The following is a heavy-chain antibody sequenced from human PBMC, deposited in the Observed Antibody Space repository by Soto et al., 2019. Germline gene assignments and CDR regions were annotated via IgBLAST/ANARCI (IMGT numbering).Heavy chain of an antibody. CDR1: GFTFDAYV. D-gene: IGHD3-16*01. J-gene: IGHJ4*02. CDR2: MSWNAGYI. V-gene: IGHV3-9*01. Sequence: LRLSCAASGFTFDAYVMHWVRQAPGKGLEWVSGMSWNAGYISYADSVKGRFTISSDNAENSLYLQMNSLRAEDTALYYCAISQDRGGRTTFIYWGQGTQVTVS. CDR3: AISQDRGGRTTFIY.